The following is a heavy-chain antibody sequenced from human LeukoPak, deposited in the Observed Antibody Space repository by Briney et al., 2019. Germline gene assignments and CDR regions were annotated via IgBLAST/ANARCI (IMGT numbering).Heavy chain of an antibody. V-gene: IGHV3-74*01. CDR3: ARGGSGSSSYFDY. CDR1: GFAFSSYW. CDR2: INSDGSST. D-gene: IGHD3-10*01. Sequence: TGGSLRLSCAASGFAFSSYWMHWVRQAPGRGLVWVSRINSDGSSTSYADSVKGRFTISRDNAKNTLYLQMNSLRAEDTAVYYCARGGSGSSSYFDYWGQGTLVTVSS. J-gene: IGHJ4*02.